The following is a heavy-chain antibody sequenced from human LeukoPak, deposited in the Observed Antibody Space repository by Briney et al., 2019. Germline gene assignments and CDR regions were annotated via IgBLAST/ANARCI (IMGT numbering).Heavy chain of an antibody. D-gene: IGHD1-26*01. CDR3: AREAAAWELPDY. J-gene: IGHJ4*02. V-gene: IGHV4-34*01. Sequence: SETLSLTCAVYGGSFSGYYWSWMRQPPGKGLEWIGEINHSGSTNYNPSLKSRVTISVDTSKNQFSLKLSSVTAADTAVYYCAREAAAWELPDYWGQGTLVTVSS. CDR1: GGSFSGYY. CDR2: INHSGST.